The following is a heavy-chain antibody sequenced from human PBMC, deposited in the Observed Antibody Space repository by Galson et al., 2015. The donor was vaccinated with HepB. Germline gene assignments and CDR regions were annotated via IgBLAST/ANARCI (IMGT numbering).Heavy chain of an antibody. CDR2: INSDGSST. Sequence: SLRLSCAASGFTFSSYWMHWVRQAPGKGLMWVSRINSDGSSTSYADSVKGRFTISRDNAKNTLYLQMNSLRGEDTAVYYCAGDIEVRGGTDYWGQGTLVTVSS. V-gene: IGHV3-74*01. CDR3: AGDIEVRGGTDY. CDR1: GFTFSSYW. D-gene: IGHD3-10*01. J-gene: IGHJ4*02.